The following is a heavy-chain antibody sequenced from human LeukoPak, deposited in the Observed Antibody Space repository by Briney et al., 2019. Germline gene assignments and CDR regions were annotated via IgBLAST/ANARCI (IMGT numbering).Heavy chain of an antibody. CDR1: GYTFTGYY. V-gene: IGHV1-2*02. D-gene: IGHD6-13*01. CDR2: INPNSGGT. CDR3: ARGRSSSSWSY. Sequence: GASVKVSCKASGYTFTGYYLQWVRQAPGQGLEWMGGINPNSGGTKYAQKFQGRVTMTRNTSISTAYMELSSLRSEDTAVYYCARGRSSSSWSYWGQGTLVTVSS. J-gene: IGHJ4*02.